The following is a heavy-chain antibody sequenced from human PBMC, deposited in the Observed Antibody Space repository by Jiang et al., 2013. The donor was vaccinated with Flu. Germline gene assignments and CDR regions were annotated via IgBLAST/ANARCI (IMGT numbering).Heavy chain of an antibody. V-gene: IGHV4-34*01. CDR1: GGSFSDYY. Sequence: LLKPSETLSLTCAVYGGSFSDYYWTWIRQPPGKGLEWIGEVTHSGTTNYNPSLKSRVTISVDTSKNQFSLKLSSVTAADTAVYYCARDRYRAVAGTEGFDYWGQGTLVTVSS. CDR3: ARDRYRAVAGTEGFDY. D-gene: IGHD6-19*01. CDR2: VTHSGTT. J-gene: IGHJ4*02.